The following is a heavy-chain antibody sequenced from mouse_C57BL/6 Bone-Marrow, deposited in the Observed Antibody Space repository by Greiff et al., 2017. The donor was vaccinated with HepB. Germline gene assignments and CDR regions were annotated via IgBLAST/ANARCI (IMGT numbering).Heavy chain of an antibody. V-gene: IGHV1-63*01. Sequence: VQLQQSGAELVRPGTSVKMSCKASGYTFTNYWIGWAKQRPGHGLEWIGDIYPGGGYTNYNEKFKGKATLTADKSSSTAYMQFSSLTSEDSAIYYCARSGGNYPYYFDYWGQGTTLTVSS. J-gene: IGHJ2*01. D-gene: IGHD2-1*01. CDR3: ARSGGNYPYYFDY. CDR1: GYTFTNYW. CDR2: IYPGGGYT.